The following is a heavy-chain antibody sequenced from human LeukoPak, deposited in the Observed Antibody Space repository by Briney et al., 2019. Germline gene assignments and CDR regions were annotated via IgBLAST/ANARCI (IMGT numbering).Heavy chain of an antibody. D-gene: IGHD3-9*01. CDR3: ARRVDYDILTGYLSYYFDY. CDR1: GYSFTSYW. Sequence: GESLKISCKGSGYSFTSYWIGWVRQMPGKGLEWRGIIYPGDSDTRYSPSFQGQVTISADKSISTAYLQWSSLKASDTAMYYCARRVDYDILTGYLSYYFDYWGQGTLVTVSS. V-gene: IGHV5-51*01. J-gene: IGHJ4*02. CDR2: IYPGDSDT.